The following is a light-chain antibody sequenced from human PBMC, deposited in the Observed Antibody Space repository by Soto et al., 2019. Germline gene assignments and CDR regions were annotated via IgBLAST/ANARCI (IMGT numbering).Light chain of an antibody. Sequence: DIQMTQSPSTLSASVGDRVTITCRASQSISSWWAWYQQKPGKAPKLLIYKASSLESGVPSRFSGSGSGTEFTLTISSLQPDDFATYYCQQYNSYPYTFGQGTKVDIK. CDR2: KAS. V-gene: IGKV1-5*03. J-gene: IGKJ2*01. CDR3: QQYNSYPYT. CDR1: QSISSW.